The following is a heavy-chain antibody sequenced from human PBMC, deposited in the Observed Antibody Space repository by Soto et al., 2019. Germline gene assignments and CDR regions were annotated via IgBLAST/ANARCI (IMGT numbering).Heavy chain of an antibody. J-gene: IGHJ4*02. CDR3: ARYNSYAIDY. CDR2: IHYSGTT. CDR1: GTSISSYY. V-gene: IGHV4-59*01. D-gene: IGHD2-8*01. Sequence: SETLSLTCTASGTSISSYYWSWIRQPPGKGLEWIANIHYSGTTNYNPSLASRVTLSVDTSKNQFSLKMTSVTAADRAMYFCARYNSYAIDYWGRGTLVTVSS.